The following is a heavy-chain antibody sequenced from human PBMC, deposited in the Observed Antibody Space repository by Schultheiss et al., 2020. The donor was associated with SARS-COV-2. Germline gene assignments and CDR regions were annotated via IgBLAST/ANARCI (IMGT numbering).Heavy chain of an antibody. Sequence: LSLTCAASGFTFSSYAISWVRQAPGKGLEWVSAISGSGGSTYYADSVKGRFTISRDNSKNTLYLQMNSLRAEDTAVYYCAKDYVWGSYRYTAEEGVYFDYWGQGTLVTVSS. D-gene: IGHD3-16*02. CDR1: GFTFSSYA. CDR3: AKDYVWGSYRYTAEEGVYFDY. CDR2: ISGSGGST. J-gene: IGHJ4*02. V-gene: IGHV3-23*01.